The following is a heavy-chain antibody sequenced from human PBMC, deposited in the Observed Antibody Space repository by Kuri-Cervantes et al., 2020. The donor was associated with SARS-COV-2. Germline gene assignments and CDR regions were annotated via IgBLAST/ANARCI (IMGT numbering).Heavy chain of an antibody. Sequence: SLNISCAASAFPFSSYGMHWVRQAPGKGLEWVTFIRYDGSNKYYADSVKGRFTISRDNSKNTLYLQMNSLRAEDTAVYYCVTWYDFWSGYSRGRFDYWGQGTLVTVSS. J-gene: IGHJ4*02. D-gene: IGHD3-3*01. CDR1: AFPFSSYG. CDR3: VTWYDFWSGYSRGRFDY. CDR2: IRYDGSNK. V-gene: IGHV3-30*02.